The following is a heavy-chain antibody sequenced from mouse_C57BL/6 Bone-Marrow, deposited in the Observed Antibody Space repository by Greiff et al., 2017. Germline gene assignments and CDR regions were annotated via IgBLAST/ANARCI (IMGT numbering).Heavy chain of an antibody. Sequence: QVQLQQSGAELVMPGASVQLSCKASGYTFTSYWMHWVKQRPGQGLEWIGDIDPSDSYTNYNQKFKGKSTLTVDKSSSTAYMPLSSLTSEDSAVYYCAREGGNPSYYYAMDYGGQGTSVTVSS. J-gene: IGHJ4*01. CDR1: GYTFTSYW. CDR3: AREGGNPSYYYAMDY. CDR2: IDPSDSYT. V-gene: IGHV1-69*01. D-gene: IGHD2-1*01.